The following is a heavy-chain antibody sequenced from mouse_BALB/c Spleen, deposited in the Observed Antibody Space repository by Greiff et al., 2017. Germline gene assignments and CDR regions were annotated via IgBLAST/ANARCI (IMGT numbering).Heavy chain of an antibody. J-gene: IGHJ2*01. V-gene: IGHV5-6-4*01. Sequence: VHLVESGGGLVKPGGSLKLSCAASGFTFSSYTMSWVRQTPEKRLEWVATISSGGSYTYYPDSVKGRFTISRDNAKNTLYLQMSSLKSEDTAMYYCTKGGNYDYFDYWGQGTTLTVSS. CDR2: ISSGGSYT. CDR3: TKGGNYDYFDY. CDR1: GFTFSSYT. D-gene: IGHD2-1*01.